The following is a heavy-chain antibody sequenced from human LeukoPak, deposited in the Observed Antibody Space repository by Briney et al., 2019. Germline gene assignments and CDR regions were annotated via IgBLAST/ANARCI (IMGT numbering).Heavy chain of an antibody. Sequence: GGSLRLSCAASGFTFSSYGMHWVRQAPGKGLKWVAVISYDGSNKYYADSVKGRFTISRDNSKNTLYLQMNSLRAEDTAVYYCAKGPHYYDSSGRMDVWGQGTTVTVSS. CDR2: ISYDGSNK. V-gene: IGHV3-30*18. CDR1: GFTFSSYG. CDR3: AKGPHYYDSSGRMDV. D-gene: IGHD3-22*01. J-gene: IGHJ6*02.